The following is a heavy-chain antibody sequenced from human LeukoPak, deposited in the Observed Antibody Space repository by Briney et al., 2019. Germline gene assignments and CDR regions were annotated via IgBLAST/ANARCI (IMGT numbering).Heavy chain of an antibody. CDR3: AGSFGSGNYFDY. Sequence: SETLSLTCTVSGGSISTYYWSWIRQPPGKGLEWIAYIYYSGRANYNPSLKSRVTMSIDTSKNQFSLKLSSVTAADTAVYYCAGSFGSGNYFDYWGQGTLVTVSS. D-gene: IGHD3-10*01. CDR2: IYYSGRA. V-gene: IGHV4-59*01. CDR1: GGSISTYY. J-gene: IGHJ4*02.